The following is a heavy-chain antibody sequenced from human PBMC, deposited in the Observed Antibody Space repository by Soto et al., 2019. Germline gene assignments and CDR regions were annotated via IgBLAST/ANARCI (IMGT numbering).Heavy chain of an antibody. CDR2: INAGNGKT. V-gene: IGHV1-3*01. D-gene: IGHD4-17*01. CDR1: GYTFSNYA. Sequence: QVQLVQSGAEVKKPGASVKVSCKASGYTFSNYATHWVRQAPGQRLEWMGWINAGNGKTKYSQNFQGRVTITRDTSASTAYMELSSLRSEDTPVYYCANNGDYYYYGMDVWGQGTTVTVSS. CDR3: ANNGDYYYYGMDV. J-gene: IGHJ6*02.